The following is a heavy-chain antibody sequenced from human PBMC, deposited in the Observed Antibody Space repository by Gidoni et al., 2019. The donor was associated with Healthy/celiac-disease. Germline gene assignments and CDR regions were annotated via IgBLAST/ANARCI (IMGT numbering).Heavy chain of an antibody. CDR1: GGSFSGYY. Sequence: QVQLQQWGAGLLKPSETLSLTCAVYGGSFSGYYWSWIRQPPGKGLEWIGEINHSGSTNYNPSLKSRVTISVDTSKNQFSLKLSSVTAADTAVYYCARVGYSSGCDWFDPWGQGTLVTVSS. D-gene: IGHD6-19*01. CDR2: INHSGST. V-gene: IGHV4-34*01. J-gene: IGHJ5*02. CDR3: ARVGYSSGCDWFDP.